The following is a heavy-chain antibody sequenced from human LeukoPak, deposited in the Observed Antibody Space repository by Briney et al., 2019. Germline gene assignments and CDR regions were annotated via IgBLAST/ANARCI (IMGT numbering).Heavy chain of an antibody. CDR3: AGSRVAVTDTLDP. V-gene: IGHV3-7*01. CDR1: GFTFTSYA. CDR2: INPDGSET. J-gene: IGHJ5*02. D-gene: IGHD6-19*01. Sequence: PGGSLRLSCAASGFTFTSYAMNWVRQAPGKGLEWVANINPDGSETRCVDSVKGRFTVSRDNAGNSLFLQVNSLRVEDTAVYYCAGSRVAVTDTLDPWGQGTLVTVSP.